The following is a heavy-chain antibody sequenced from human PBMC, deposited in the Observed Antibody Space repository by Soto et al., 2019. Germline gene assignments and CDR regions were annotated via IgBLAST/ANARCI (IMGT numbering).Heavy chain of an antibody. Sequence: SVKVSCKAAGGTFISYAIIWVRQAPGQGLEWMGGIIPIFGTANYAQKFQGRVTITADESTSTAYMELSSLRSEGTAVYYCAREYSSSSAFDYWGQGTLVTVPS. CDR1: GGTFISYA. J-gene: IGHJ4*02. D-gene: IGHD6-6*01. CDR3: AREYSSSSAFDY. V-gene: IGHV1-69*01. CDR2: IIPIFGTA.